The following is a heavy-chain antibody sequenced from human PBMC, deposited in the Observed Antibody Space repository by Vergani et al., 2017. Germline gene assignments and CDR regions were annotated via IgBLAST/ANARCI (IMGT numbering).Heavy chain of an antibody. J-gene: IGHJ4*02. CDR2: IYHSGST. Sequence: QVQLQESGPGLVKPSETLSLTCAVSGYSISSGYYWGWIRQPPGKGLEWIGSIYHSGSTYYNTSLQSRVTISVDTSKNQFSLKLSSVTAADTAVYYCARETTAMQFWGQGTLVTVSS. V-gene: IGHV4-38-2*02. D-gene: IGHD5-18*01. CDR1: GYSISSGYY. CDR3: ARETTAMQF.